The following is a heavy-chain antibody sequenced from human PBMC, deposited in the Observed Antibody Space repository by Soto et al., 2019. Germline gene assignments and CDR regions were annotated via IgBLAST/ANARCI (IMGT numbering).Heavy chain of an antibody. J-gene: IGHJ2*01. Sequence: GGSLRLSCAASGFTFSSYAMSWVRQAPGKGLEWVSAISGSGGSTYYADSVKSRFTISRDNSKNTLYLQMTSLRAEATAVYYCAKVATHYYDSSGYYWYFDLWGRGTLVTVSS. CDR1: GFTFSSYA. V-gene: IGHV3-23*01. CDR2: ISGSGGST. CDR3: AKVATHYYDSSGYYWYFDL. D-gene: IGHD3-22*01.